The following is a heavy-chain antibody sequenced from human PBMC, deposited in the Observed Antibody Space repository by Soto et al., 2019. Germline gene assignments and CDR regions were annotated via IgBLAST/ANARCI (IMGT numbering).Heavy chain of an antibody. CDR1: GFSLSNARMG. J-gene: IGHJ4*02. V-gene: IGHV2-26*01. D-gene: IGHD1-1*01. CDR2: IFSNDEK. Sequence: SVPTLVNPTETLTLTCTFSGFSLSNARMGVSWIRQPPGKALEWLAHIFSNDEKSYSTSLKSRLTISKDTSKSQVVLTMTNMDPVDTATYYCARIKGGLERRFDYWGQGTLVTVSS. CDR3: ARIKGGLERRFDY.